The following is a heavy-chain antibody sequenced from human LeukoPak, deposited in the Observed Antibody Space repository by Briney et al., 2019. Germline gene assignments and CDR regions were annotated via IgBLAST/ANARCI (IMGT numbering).Heavy chain of an antibody. Sequence: GASVKVSCKASGYTFTGYYMHWVRQAPGQGLEWMGRINPNSGGTNYAQKFQGRVTMTRDTSISTAYMELSRLRPDDTAVYYCASGYSSSWHVLDYWGQGTLVTVSS. V-gene: IGHV1-2*06. CDR1: GYTFTGYY. CDR3: ASGYSSSWHVLDY. J-gene: IGHJ4*02. D-gene: IGHD6-13*01. CDR2: INPNSGGT.